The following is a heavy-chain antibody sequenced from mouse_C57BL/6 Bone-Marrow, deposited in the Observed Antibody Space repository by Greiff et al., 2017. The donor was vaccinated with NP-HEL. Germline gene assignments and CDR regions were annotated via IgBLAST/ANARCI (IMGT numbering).Heavy chain of an antibody. CDR2: ILPGSGST. J-gene: IGHJ3*01. V-gene: IGHV1-9*01. CDR1: GYTFTGYW. Sequence: QVQLKESGAELMKPGASVKLSCKATGYTFTGYWIEWVKQRPGHGLEWIGEILPGSGSTNYNEKFKGKATFTADTSSNTADMQLSSRTTEGSAVEYCARWVFAYWGQGTLVTVSA. CDR3: ARWVFAY.